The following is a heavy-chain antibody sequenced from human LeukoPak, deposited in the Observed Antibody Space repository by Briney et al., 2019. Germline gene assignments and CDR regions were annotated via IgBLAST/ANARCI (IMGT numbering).Heavy chain of an antibody. J-gene: IGHJ2*01. D-gene: IGHD5-24*01. CDR2: ISSSGLYI. V-gene: IGHV3-21*01. CDR3: AREERDGYNYYWYFDL. CDR1: RFTFSSYS. Sequence: GGSLRLSCAASRFTFSSYSMNWVRQAPGKGLEWVSSISSSGLYIYYADSVKGRFTISRDNAKNSLYLQMSSLRAEDTAVYYCAREERDGYNYYWYFDLWGRGTLVTVSS.